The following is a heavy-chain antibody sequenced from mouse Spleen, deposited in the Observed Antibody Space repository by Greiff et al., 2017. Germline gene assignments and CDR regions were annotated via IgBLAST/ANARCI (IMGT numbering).Heavy chain of an antibody. CDR3: AREGITTSYFDY. Sequence: EVHLVESGPELVKPGASVKISCKASGYPFTDYNMHWVKQSHGKSLEWIGYIYPYNGGTGYNQKFKSKATLTVDNSSSTAYMELRSLTSEDSAVYYCAREGITTSYFDYWGQGTTLTVSS. J-gene: IGHJ2*01. CDR2: IYPYNGGT. D-gene: IGHD1-1*01. CDR1: GYPFTDYN. V-gene: IGHV1S29*02.